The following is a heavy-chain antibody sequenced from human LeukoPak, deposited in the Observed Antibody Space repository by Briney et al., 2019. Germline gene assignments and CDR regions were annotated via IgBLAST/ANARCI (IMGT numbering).Heavy chain of an antibody. J-gene: IGHJ3*02. V-gene: IGHV3-53*01. CDR2: IYSGGNT. CDR3: ARSPYYYDSSGYHGAFGI. D-gene: IGHD3-22*01. Sequence: GGSLRLSCAASGFTVSSNYMSWVRQAPGKGLEWVSIIYSGGNTYYADSVKGRFTISRDNSKNTLYLQMNSLRAEDTAVYYCARSPYYYDSSGYHGAFGIWGQGTMVTVSS. CDR1: GFTVSSNY.